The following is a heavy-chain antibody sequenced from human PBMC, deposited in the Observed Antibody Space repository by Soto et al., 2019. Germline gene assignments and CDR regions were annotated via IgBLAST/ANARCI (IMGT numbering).Heavy chain of an antibody. CDR1: GFTFTRYS. J-gene: IGHJ4*02. Sequence: PVGSLRLSCAASGFTFTRYSMNWVRQAPGKGLEWVSSISSTTNYIYYGDSMKGRFTISRDNAKNSLYLEMNSLRAEDTAVYYCARESEDLTSNFDYRGQGTLVTLSS. CDR2: ISSTTNYI. CDR3: ARESEDLTSNFDY. V-gene: IGHV3-21*06.